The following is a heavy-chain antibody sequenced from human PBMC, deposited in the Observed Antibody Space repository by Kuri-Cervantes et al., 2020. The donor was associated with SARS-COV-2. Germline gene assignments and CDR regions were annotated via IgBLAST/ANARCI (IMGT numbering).Heavy chain of an antibody. D-gene: IGHD3-16*02. V-gene: IGHV4-39*01. CDR1: GGSISSSSYH. CDR2: IYYSGST. CDR3: ARHEVLITFGGVIVSYFDY. Sequence: GSLRLSCTVSGGSISSSSYHWGWIRQPPGKGLEWIGSIYYSGSTYYNPSLKSRVTISVDTSKNQFSLKLSSVTAADTAVYYCARHEVLITFGGVIVSYFDYWGQGTLVTVSS. J-gene: IGHJ4*02.